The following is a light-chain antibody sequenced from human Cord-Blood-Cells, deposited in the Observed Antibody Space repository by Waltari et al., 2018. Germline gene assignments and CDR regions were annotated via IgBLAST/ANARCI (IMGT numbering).Light chain of an antibody. CDR3: SSYTSSSLYV. CDR1: SSDVGGYNY. J-gene: IGLJ1*01. Sequence: QSVLTQPASVAGSPGQSITISCTGTSSDVGGYNYVSWYQQHPGKAPKLMIYDVSKRPSGVSNRFSGSKSGNTASLTISGLQAEDEADYYCSSYTSSSLYVFGTGTKVTVL. V-gene: IGLV2-14*01. CDR2: DVS.